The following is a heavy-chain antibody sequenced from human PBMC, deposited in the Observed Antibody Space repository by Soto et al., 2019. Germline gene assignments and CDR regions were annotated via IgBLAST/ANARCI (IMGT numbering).Heavy chain of an antibody. V-gene: IGHV3-21*01. J-gene: IGHJ5*02. Sequence: EVQLVESGGGLVKPGGSLRLSCAASGFTFSIYSFNWVRQAPGRGPEWLSSISSSSSHIYYADSVKGRFTISRDNTKNSLYLKMNSLPAEDTAVYYCARHVDTSMVSNRFDPWGQGTLVTVSS. CDR2: ISSSSSHI. CDR3: ARHVDTSMVSNRFDP. D-gene: IGHD2-2*01. CDR1: GFTFSIYS.